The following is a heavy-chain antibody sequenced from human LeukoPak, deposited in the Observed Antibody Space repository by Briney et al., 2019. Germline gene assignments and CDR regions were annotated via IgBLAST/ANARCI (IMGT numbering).Heavy chain of an antibody. J-gene: IGHJ4*02. CDR1: GFTFSRNG. D-gene: IGHD3-10*01. V-gene: IGHV3-23*01. Sequence: GGSLRLSCAASGFTFSRNGMTWVRQAPGKGLEWVSAISGSGGNTYYADSVKGRFTISRDNSKNALYLQMNSLRAEDTAVYYCAKDRRAGSYDYWGQGTLVTVSS. CDR2: ISGSGGNT. CDR3: AKDRRAGSYDY.